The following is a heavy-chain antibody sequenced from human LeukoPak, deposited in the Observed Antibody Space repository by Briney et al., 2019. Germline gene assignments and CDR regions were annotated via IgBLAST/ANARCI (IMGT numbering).Heavy chain of an antibody. J-gene: IGHJ4*02. CDR2: ISSSSSYI. D-gene: IGHD3-9*01. Sequence: GGSLRLSCAASGFTFSSYSMNWVRQAPGMGLEWVSSISSSSSYIYYADSVKGRFTISRDNAKNSLYLQMNSLRAEDTAVYYCARGPVTRYFDWLLYDYWGQGTLVTVSS. CDR1: GFTFSSYS. CDR3: ARGPVTRYFDWLLYDY. V-gene: IGHV3-21*01.